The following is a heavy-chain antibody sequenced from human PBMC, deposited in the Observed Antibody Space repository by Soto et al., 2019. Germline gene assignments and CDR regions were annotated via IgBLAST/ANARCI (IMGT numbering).Heavy chain of an antibody. Sequence: GESLKISSMGSGYSFTIYWIGWVRQMAGKGLEWVGIIYPGDSDTRYSPSFQGQVTISADKSISTAYLQWSSLKASDTAMYYCARHFADYYDSSGDAFDIWGQGTMVTVSS. D-gene: IGHD3-22*01. CDR3: ARHFADYYDSSGDAFDI. CDR1: GYSFTIYW. J-gene: IGHJ3*02. CDR2: IYPGDSDT. V-gene: IGHV5-51*01.